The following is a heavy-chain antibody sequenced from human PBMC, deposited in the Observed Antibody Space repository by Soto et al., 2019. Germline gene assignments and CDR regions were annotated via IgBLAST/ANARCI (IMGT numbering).Heavy chain of an antibody. D-gene: IGHD2-21*01. CDR1: GFDFNRFT. CDR2: IRGDGTDI. J-gene: IGHJ4*02. Sequence: EVQLVQSGGRVVPPGGSLRISCAASGFDFNRFTMHWVRQTPERGLARVSYIRGDGTDIRYADSVRGRFPISRDNTKNPLYLQMYSLATDYTALYYCAKERDCGGVCFCYDFGGQGALVT. V-gene: IGHV3-43*01. CDR3: AKERDCGGVCFCYDF.